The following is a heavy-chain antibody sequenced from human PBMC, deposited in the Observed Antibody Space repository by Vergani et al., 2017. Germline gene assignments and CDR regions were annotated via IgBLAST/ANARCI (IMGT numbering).Heavy chain of an antibody. CDR3: WAYYYDSSGYYPAYFDY. J-gene: IGHJ4*02. V-gene: IGHV3-30*03. CDR1: GFTFSSYG. CDR2: ISYDGSNK. D-gene: IGHD3-22*01. Sequence: QVQLVESGGGVVQPGRSLRLSCAASGFTFSSYGMHWVRQAPGKGLEWVAVISYDGSNKYYADSVKGRFTISRDNSKNTLYLQMNSLRAEDTAVYYCWAYYYDSSGYYPAYFDYWRQGTLVTVSS.